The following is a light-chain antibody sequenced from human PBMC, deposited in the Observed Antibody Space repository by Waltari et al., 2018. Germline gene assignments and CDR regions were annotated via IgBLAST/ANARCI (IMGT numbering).Light chain of an antibody. CDR2: DAS. Sequence: DIQMTQSPSSLSASVGDRLTTTCQASQDIINYLIWYQQKTGNAPKLLIYDASNLETGVPSRFSGSGSGTGFTFTISRLQPEDIATYYCQQYDNLPLTFGGGTKVEIK. CDR3: QQYDNLPLT. CDR1: QDIINY. V-gene: IGKV1-33*01. J-gene: IGKJ4*01.